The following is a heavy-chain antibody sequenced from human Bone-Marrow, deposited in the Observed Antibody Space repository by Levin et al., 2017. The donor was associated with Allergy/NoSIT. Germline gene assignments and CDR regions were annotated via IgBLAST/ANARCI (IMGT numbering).Heavy chain of an antibody. Sequence: SETLSLTCAVSGYSISSGYYWGWIRQPPGKGLAWIGSIYHSGSTYYNPSLKSRVTISVDTSKNQFSLKLSSVTAADTAVYYCARDRARLQYHPTVTTSRGNYYYYMDVWGKGTTVTVSS. D-gene: IGHD4-11*01. CDR3: ARDRARLQYHPTVTTSRGNYYYYMDV. CDR2: IYHSGST. CDR1: GYSISSGYY. V-gene: IGHV4-38-2*02. J-gene: IGHJ6*03.